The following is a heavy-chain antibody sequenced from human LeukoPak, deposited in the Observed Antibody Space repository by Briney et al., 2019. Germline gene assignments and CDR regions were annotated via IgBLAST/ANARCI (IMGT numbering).Heavy chain of an antibody. CDR2: MYYSGDT. V-gene: IGHV4-59*01. D-gene: IGHD6-13*01. CDR3: ARARAAAGKEAFDI. Sequence: SETLSLTCTVSGGSIGSYYWSWIRQPPGKGLEWIGCMYYSGDTNYNPSLKSRLAISVDTSKNQFSLKLRSVTAADTAVYYCARARAAAGKEAFDIWGQGTMVSVSS. J-gene: IGHJ3*02. CDR1: GGSIGSYY.